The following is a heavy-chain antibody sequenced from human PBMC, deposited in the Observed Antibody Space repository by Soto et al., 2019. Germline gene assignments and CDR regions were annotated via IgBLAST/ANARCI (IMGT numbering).Heavy chain of an antibody. D-gene: IGHD3-16*01. Sequence: SETLSLTCTVSGGSISSSSYYWGWIRQPPGKGLEWIGSIYYSGSTYYNPSLKSRVTISVDTSKNQFSLKLSSVTAADTAVYYCARVLYVEMATSPLVHYWGQGTLVTVSS. CDR3: ARVLYVEMATSPLVHY. CDR2: IYYSGST. CDR1: GGSISSSSYY. J-gene: IGHJ4*02. V-gene: IGHV4-39*01.